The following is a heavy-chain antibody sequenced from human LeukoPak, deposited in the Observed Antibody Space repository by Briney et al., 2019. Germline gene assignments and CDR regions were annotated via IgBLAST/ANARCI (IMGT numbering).Heavy chain of an antibody. D-gene: IGHD6-6*01. Sequence: GASVKVSCKASGYTFTTYGINWVRQAPGQGVEWMGWISAYNGNTNYAQNLQGRVTLTTDTSASTAYMELRSLRSDATAVYYCARDLIAARPGWFDPWGQGTLVIVSS. CDR1: GYTFTTYG. CDR2: ISAYNGNT. CDR3: ARDLIAARPGWFDP. V-gene: IGHV1-18*01. J-gene: IGHJ5*02.